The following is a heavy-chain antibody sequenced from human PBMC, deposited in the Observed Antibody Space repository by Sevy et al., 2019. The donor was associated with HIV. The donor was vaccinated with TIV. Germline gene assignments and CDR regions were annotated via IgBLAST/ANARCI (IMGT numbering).Heavy chain of an antibody. CDR2: ISGSGGSP. D-gene: IGHD4-17*01. CDR1: GFTFSGYA. V-gene: IGHV3-23*01. J-gene: IGHJ4*02. CDR3: AKEDYGDYEGHFDY. Sequence: GGSLRLSCAASGFTFSGYALSWVRQAPGKGLEWVSAISGSGGSPYYADSVKGRFTISRDNSKNTLYLQMNSLRAEDTAVYYCAKEDYGDYEGHFDYWGQGTLVTVSS.